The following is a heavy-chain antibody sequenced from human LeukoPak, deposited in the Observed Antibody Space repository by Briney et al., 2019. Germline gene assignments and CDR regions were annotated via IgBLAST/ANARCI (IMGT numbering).Heavy chain of an antibody. Sequence: SETLFLTCAVSGGSISSSNWWSWVRQPPGKGLEWIGEIYHSGSANYNPSLKSRVTMSVDKSKNQFSLKLSSVTAADTAVYFCARGTSGSYHSPNFDYWGQGTLVTVSS. V-gene: IGHV4-4*02. D-gene: IGHD3-10*01. CDR3: ARGTSGSYHSPNFDY. J-gene: IGHJ4*02. CDR1: GGSISSSNW. CDR2: IYHSGSA.